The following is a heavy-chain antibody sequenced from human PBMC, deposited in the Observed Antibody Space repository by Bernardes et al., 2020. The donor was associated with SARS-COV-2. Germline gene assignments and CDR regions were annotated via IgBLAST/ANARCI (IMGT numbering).Heavy chain of an antibody. D-gene: IGHD3-9*01. CDR2: ISSRSDTI. CDR3: ARGGRYFDWLLQPDSYYYGMDV. CDR1: GFTFSSFS. Sequence: GGSLRLSCAASGFTFSSFSMNWVRQAPGKGLEWVSHISSRSDTIYYADSVKGRFTISRDNAKNSLYLQMNSLRAEDTAMYYCARGGRYFDWLLQPDSYYYGMDVWGQGTTITVSS. J-gene: IGHJ6*02. V-gene: IGHV3-48*01.